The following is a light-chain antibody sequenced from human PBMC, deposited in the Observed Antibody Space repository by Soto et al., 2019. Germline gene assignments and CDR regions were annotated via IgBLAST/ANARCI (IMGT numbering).Light chain of an antibody. J-gene: IGLJ1*01. CDR2: EVN. Sequence: QSVLTQPASVSGSPGQSITVSCTGTSSDVGGYNSVSWYQQHPSKTPKLMIFEVNNRPSGVSNRFSGSKSGNTASLTISGLQAEDEADYYCTSYTNSNTYVFGTGTKVTVL. CDR1: SSDVGGYNS. CDR3: TSYTNSNTYV. V-gene: IGLV2-14*01.